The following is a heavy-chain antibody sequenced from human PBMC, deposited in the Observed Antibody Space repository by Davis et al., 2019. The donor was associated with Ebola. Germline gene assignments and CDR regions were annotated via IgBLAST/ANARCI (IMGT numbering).Heavy chain of an antibody. CDR2: IYPSTGST. CDR1: GYTFTSYY. D-gene: IGHD3-22*01. J-gene: IGHJ6*02. V-gene: IGHV1-46*03. CDR3: AREVSSIIVVSVIHGMDV. Sequence: ASVKVSCKAFGYTFTSYYMHWVRQAPGQGLEWMGIIYPSTGSTTYAQKIQGRVTMTSDTSTSTVYMELSSLRSGDTAVYYCAREVSSIIVVSVIHGMDVWGQGTTVTVSS.